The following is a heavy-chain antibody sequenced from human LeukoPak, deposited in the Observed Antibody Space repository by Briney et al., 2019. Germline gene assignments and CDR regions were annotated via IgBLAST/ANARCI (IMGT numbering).Heavy chain of an antibody. CDR3: AKSSAGITWFDP. CDR2: ISGSGVPT. Sequence: GGTLRLSCAASGFTFSNYGMSWVPQAPGKGLECVSAISGSGVPTYYADSERGRFPISRDNPKNTLYLQMDSLRSDETAVYYCAKSSAGITWFDPWGQGTLVTVSS. CDR1: GFTFSNYG. D-gene: IGHD1-7*01. V-gene: IGHV3-23*01. J-gene: IGHJ5*02.